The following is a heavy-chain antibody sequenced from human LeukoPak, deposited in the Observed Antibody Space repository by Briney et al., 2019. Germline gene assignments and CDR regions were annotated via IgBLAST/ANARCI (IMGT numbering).Heavy chain of an antibody. V-gene: IGHV4-4*09. Sequence: SETLSLTCAVYGGSFSGYYWSWIRQPPGKGLEWIGYIYTSGSTNYNPSLKSRVAISVDTSKNQFSLKLSSVTAADTAVYYCARAGGYSYVYYYYYYMDVWGKGTTVTVSS. CDR3: ARAGGYSYVYYYYYYMDV. CDR2: IYTSGST. J-gene: IGHJ6*03. D-gene: IGHD5-18*01. CDR1: GGSFSGYY.